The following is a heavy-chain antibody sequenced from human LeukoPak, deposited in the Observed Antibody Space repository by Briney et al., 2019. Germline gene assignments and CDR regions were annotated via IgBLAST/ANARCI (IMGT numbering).Heavy chain of an antibody. CDR2: IYYSGAA. CDR3: AKGGYVDN. CDR1: GGSITSSTHY. Sequence: PSETLSLTCTVSGGSITSSTHYWGWIRQPPGKGLEWIGSIYYSGAAYYNSSLLSRVTMSVDTSKNQFSLRLSSVTAADTAVYYCAKGGYVDNWGQGTLVTVSS. J-gene: IGHJ4*02. D-gene: IGHD2-2*01. V-gene: IGHV4-39*01.